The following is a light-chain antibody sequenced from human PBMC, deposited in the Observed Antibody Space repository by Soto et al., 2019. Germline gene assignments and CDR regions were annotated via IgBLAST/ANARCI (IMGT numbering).Light chain of an antibody. CDR3: QTWGTGTVV. CDR2: VNSDGSH. Sequence: PVLTQSTSASASLGASVKLTCILSSGHSRYAIAWHQQQPEKGPRYLMKVNSDGSHSKGDGIPDRFSGSSSGAERYLTISSLQSEDEADYYCQTWGTGTVVFGGGTKLTVL. CDR1: SGHSRYA. J-gene: IGLJ2*01. V-gene: IGLV4-69*01.